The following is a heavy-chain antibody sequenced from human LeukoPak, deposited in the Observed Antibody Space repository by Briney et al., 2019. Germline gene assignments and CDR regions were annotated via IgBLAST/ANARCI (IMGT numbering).Heavy chain of an antibody. CDR1: GFTLSIYW. CDR3: VRDGGVSGYDLLDY. J-gene: IGHJ4*02. CDR2: INQDGSEE. V-gene: IGHV3-7*01. D-gene: IGHD5-12*01. Sequence: SGGSLSLSCAASGFTLSIYWMSWVRGAPGKGLEWGAHINQDGSEEHYMDSVKARFIIYRDNAKNSLSLQMDSLRAEDTAVYYCVRDGGVSGYDLLDYWGQGTLVTVSS.